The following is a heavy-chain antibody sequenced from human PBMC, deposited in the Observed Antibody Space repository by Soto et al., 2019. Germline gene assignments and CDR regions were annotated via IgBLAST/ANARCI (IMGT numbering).Heavy chain of an antibody. D-gene: IGHD3-10*01. J-gene: IGHJ5*02. Sequence: QVQLVESGGGVVQPGRSLRLSCAASGFTFSSYGMHWVRQAPGKGLEWVAVIWYDGSNKYYADSVKGRFTISRDNSKKTLYLKMNSLRAEDTAVYYCARESTGSYISWFDPWGQGTLVTVSS. CDR1: GFTFSSYG. CDR3: ARESTGSYISWFDP. V-gene: IGHV3-33*01. CDR2: IWYDGSNK.